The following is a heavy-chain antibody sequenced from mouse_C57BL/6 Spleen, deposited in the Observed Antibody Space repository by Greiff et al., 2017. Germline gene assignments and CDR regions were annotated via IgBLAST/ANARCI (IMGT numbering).Heavy chain of an antibody. J-gene: IGHJ4*01. CDR2: ISSGSSTI. CDR1: GFTFSDYG. D-gene: IGHD1-1*01. V-gene: IGHV5-17*01. Sequence: DVKLVESGGGLVKPGGSLKLSCAASGFTFSDYGMHWVRQAPEKGLEWVAYISSGSSTIYYADTVKGRFTISRDNAKNTLFLQMTSLRSEDTAMYYCARSLTTVVDYAMDYWGQGTSGTVSS. CDR3: ARSLTTVVDYAMDY.